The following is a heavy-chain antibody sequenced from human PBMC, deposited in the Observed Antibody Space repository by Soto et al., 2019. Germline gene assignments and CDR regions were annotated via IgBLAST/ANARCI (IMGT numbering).Heavy chain of an antibody. D-gene: IGHD3-16*01. CDR2: IRSKGHNYAT. J-gene: IGHJ5*02. CDR1: GFTFSGSA. CDR3: TRDLFSYDYSGILWFDP. Sequence: EVQLVESGGGLVQPGGSLKLSCAASGFTFSGSAMYWVRQASGKGLEWVGRIRSKGHNYATEYAASVKGRFTISRDASKTTAYLQMNSLQTEDTAVYYCTRDLFSYDYSGILWFDPWGQGTLVTVSS. V-gene: IGHV3-73*02.